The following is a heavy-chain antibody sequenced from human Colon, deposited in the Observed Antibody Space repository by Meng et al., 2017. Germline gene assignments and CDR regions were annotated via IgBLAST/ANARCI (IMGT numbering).Heavy chain of an antibody. J-gene: IGHJ6*02. Sequence: SETLSLTCTVSGDSINSYYWSWIRQPPGKGLEWIGFIHYSGNINYNPSLKSRVTMSLDTSKNQFSLKLSSVTAADTAVYYCATTTISSRPAYYGIDVWGQGTTVTVSS. CDR3: ATTTISSRPAYYGIDV. V-gene: IGHV4-59*01. CDR2: IHYSGNI. D-gene: IGHD6-6*01. CDR1: GDSINSYY.